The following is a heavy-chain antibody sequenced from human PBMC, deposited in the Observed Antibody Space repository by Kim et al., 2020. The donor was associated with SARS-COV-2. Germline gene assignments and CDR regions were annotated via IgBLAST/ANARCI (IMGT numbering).Heavy chain of an antibody. D-gene: IGHD2-15*01. CDR2: INHSGST. CDR1: GGSFSGYY. J-gene: IGHJ4*02. Sequence: SETLSLTCAVYGGSFSGYYWSWIRQPPGKGLEWIGEINHSGSTNYNPSLKSRVTISVDTSKNQFSLKLSSVTAADTAVYYCARGRVEYCSGGSCYGRRIVGATHFDYWGQGTLVTVSS. CDR3: ARGRVEYCSGGSCYGRRIVGATHFDY. V-gene: IGHV4-34*01.